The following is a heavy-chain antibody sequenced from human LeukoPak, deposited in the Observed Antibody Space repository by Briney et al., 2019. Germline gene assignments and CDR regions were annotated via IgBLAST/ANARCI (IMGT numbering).Heavy chain of an antibody. V-gene: IGHV4-59*12. CDR1: GGSISSYY. CDR3: ARGGFSLVRGVITWFDP. J-gene: IGHJ5*02. Sequence: PSETLSLTCTVSGGSISSYYWSWIRQPPGKGLEWIGYMYYRGNTNYDPSLKSRVTISIDTPNNQFSLKLSSVTAADTAVYYCARGGFSLVRGVITWFDPWGQGTLVTVSS. CDR2: MYYRGNT. D-gene: IGHD3-10*01.